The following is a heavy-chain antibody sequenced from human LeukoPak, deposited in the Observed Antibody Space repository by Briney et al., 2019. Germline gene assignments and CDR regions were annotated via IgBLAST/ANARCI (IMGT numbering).Heavy chain of an antibody. CDR3: ARGPRTSRLTGTTFDY. CDR1: GGSISSSSYY. V-gene: IGHV4-39*07. D-gene: IGHD1-7*01. CDR2: IYYSGST. Sequence: PSETLSLTCTVSGGSISSSSYYWGWIRQPPGKGLEWIGSIYYSGSTYYNPSLKSRVTISVDTSKNQFSLKLSSVTAADTAVYYCARGPRTSRLTGTTFDYWGQGTLVTVSS. J-gene: IGHJ4*02.